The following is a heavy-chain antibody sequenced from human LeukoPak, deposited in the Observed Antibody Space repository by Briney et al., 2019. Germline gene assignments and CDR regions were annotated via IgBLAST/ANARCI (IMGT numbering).Heavy chain of an antibody. Sequence: GGSLRLSCAASGFTFSDYSMHWVRQAPGKGLNWVAFIRYDGNNKYYADSVKGRFTISRDNSKNMLYLEMNSLSTEDTAVYYCAELGITMIGGVWGKGTTVTISS. CDR1: GFTFSDYS. D-gene: IGHD3-10*02. CDR3: AELGITMIGGV. CDR2: IRYDGNNK. V-gene: IGHV3-30*02. J-gene: IGHJ6*04.